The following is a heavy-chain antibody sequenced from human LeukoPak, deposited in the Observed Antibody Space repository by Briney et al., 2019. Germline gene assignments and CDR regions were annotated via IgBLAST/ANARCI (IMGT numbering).Heavy chain of an antibody. J-gene: IGHJ4*02. CDR2: IIHIFGTT. CDR3: ARGSGSDYFYYFQY. V-gene: IGHV1-69*13. CDR1: GGTFSRNA. D-gene: IGHD1-26*01. Sequence: GASVKVSCKASGGTFSRNAISWVRQAPGQGLEWMGGIIHIFGTTNYAQKFQGRVSITADESTSTAYMEMSSLKSDDTAVYYCARGSGSDYFYYFQYWGQGTLVTVSS.